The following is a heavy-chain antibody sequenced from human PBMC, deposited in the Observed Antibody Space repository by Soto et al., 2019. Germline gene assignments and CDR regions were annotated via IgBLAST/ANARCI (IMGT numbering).Heavy chain of an antibody. CDR3: ARDRLSWGNWTYYFDY. Sequence: PVGSLRLSCAASGFTFSSYGMHWVRQAPGKGLEWVAVIWYDGSNKYYADSVKGRFTISRDNSKNTLYLQMNSLRAEDTAVYYCARDRLSWGNWTYYFDYWGQGTLVTVS. V-gene: IGHV3-33*01. CDR1: GFTFSSYG. D-gene: IGHD1-20*01. J-gene: IGHJ4*02. CDR2: IWYDGSNK.